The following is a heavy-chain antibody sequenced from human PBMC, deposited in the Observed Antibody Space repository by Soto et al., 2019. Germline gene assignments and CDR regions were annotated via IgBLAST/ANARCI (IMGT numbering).Heavy chain of an antibody. CDR1: GVTFSDYY. D-gene: IGHD3-10*01. CDR3: ARDLYYASGSYSGY. Sequence: XGSLRLSCSASGVTFSDYYMSWIRQAPGKGLEWVSYISSSGSTIYYADSVKGRFTISRDNAKNSLYLQMNSLRAEDTAVYYCARDLYYASGSYSGYWGQGNLVTVSS. J-gene: IGHJ4*02. CDR2: ISSSGSTI. V-gene: IGHV3-11*01.